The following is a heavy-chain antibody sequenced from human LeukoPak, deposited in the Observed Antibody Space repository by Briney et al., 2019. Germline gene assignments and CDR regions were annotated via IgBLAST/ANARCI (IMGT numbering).Heavy chain of an antibody. D-gene: IGHD3-22*01. V-gene: IGHV3-23*01. J-gene: IGHJ4*02. CDR3: AKRGVVIRVILVGIHKEAYYSDS. Sequence: QSGGSLRLSCAPSVFTLSSYATHWVREARRGGLEWVAGISDTRGWRNYAHCVEGRGTISRDNPKNTLYLKKNSVRAGDTAVYLCAKRGVVIRVILVGIHKEAYYSDSWGQGALVTLSS. CDR2: ISDTRGWR. CDR1: VFTLSSYA.